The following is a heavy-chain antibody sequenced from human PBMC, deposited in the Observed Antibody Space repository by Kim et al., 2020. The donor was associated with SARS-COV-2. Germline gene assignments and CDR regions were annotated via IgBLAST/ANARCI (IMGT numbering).Heavy chain of an antibody. V-gene: IGHV3-23*01. Sequence: GGSLRLSCVASGFTFSAHAMSWVRQAPGKGLEWVSGFSGSGISTYYADSVKGRFTISRDNSKNTVYLQMNSLRVDDTAIYYCAKDTSLSMIVVASFDHWGEGTRVSVPT. D-gene: IGHD3-22*01. CDR1: GFTFSAHA. CDR3: AKDTSLSMIVVASFDH. CDR2: FSGSGIST. J-gene: IGHJ4*02.